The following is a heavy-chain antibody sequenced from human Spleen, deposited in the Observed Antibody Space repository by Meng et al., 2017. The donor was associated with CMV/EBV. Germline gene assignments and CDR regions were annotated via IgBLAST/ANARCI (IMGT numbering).Heavy chain of an antibody. Sequence: ASVKVSCKVSGYTLTELSMHWVRQAPGQGLEWMGIINPSGGSTSYAQKFQGRVTMTRDTSTSTVYMELSSLRSEDTAVYYCARDSGPYGIFDYWGQGTLVTVSS. CDR3: ARDSGPYGIFDY. D-gene: IGHD3-10*01. CDR2: INPSGGST. V-gene: IGHV1-46*01. J-gene: IGHJ4*02. CDR1: GYTLTELS.